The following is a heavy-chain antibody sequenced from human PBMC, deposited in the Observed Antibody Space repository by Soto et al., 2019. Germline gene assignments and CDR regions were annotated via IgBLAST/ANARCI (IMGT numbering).Heavy chain of an antibody. Sequence: QVQLVQSGAEVKKPGASVKVSCKASGYTFTSYGISWVRQAPGQGLEWMGWISAYNGNTNYAQKLQGRVTMTTDTSTRPDYIGVRGPGFDETGVVFCGGGEGYYYDSSGFSGHFDYWGQGTLVTVSS. CDR3: GGGEGYYYDSSGFSGHFDY. J-gene: IGHJ4*02. CDR1: GYTFTSYG. D-gene: IGHD3-22*01. CDR2: ISAYNGNT. V-gene: IGHV1-18*01.